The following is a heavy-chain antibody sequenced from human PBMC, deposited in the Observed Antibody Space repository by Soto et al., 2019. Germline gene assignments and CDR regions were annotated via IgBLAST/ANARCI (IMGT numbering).Heavy chain of an antibody. D-gene: IGHD1-1*01. CDR2: IYATGTT. V-gene: IGHV4-4*07. CDR1: GASISGFY. Sequence: SETLSLTCTVSGASISGFYWSWIRKSAGKGLGWIGRIYATGTTDYNPSLKSRVMMSVDTSKKQFSLKLRSVTAADTAVYYCVRDGTKTLRDWFDPWGQGISVTVSS. CDR3: VRDGTKTLRDWFDP. J-gene: IGHJ5*02.